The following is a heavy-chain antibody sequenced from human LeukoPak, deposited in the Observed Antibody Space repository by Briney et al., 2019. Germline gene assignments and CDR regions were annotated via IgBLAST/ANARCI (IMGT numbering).Heavy chain of an antibody. V-gene: IGHV3-49*04. J-gene: IGHJ4*02. CDR3: TNVIDSQDY. Sequence: SLRLSCAASGFTFSSYEMNWVRQAPGKGLEWVGFIRSKAYGGTTEYAASVKGRFTISRDDSKSIAYLQMNSLKTEDTAVYYCTNVIDSQDYWGQGTLVTVSS. D-gene: IGHD3-16*02. CDR1: GFTFSSYE. CDR2: IRSKAYGGTT.